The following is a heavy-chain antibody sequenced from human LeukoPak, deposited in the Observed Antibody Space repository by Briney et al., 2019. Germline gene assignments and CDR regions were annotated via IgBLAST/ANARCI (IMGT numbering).Heavy chain of an antibody. Sequence: ASVKVSCTASGGTFSNYAISWVRQAPGQGLEWMGGIIPIFGTANYAQKFRGRVTITADKSTRTAYMELSSLRSEDTAVYYCASLVSRVHSSSWYWFDSWGQGTLVTVSS. CDR1: GGTFSNYA. J-gene: IGHJ5*01. CDR3: ASLVSRVHSSSWYWFDS. V-gene: IGHV1-69*06. CDR2: IIPIFGTA. D-gene: IGHD6-13*01.